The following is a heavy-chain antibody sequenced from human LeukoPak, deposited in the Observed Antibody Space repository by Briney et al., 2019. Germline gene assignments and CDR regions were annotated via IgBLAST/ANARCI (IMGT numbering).Heavy chain of an antibody. Sequence: SETLSLTCTVSGGSISSGGYYWSWIRQHPGKGLEWIGYIYYSGSTYYNPSLKSRVTISVDTSKNQFSLKLSSVTAADTAVYYCASFRYGSPERAFDIWGQGTMVTVSS. V-gene: IGHV4-31*03. CDR1: GGSISSGGYY. CDR2: IYYSGST. J-gene: IGHJ3*02. D-gene: IGHD3-10*01. CDR3: ASFRYGSPERAFDI.